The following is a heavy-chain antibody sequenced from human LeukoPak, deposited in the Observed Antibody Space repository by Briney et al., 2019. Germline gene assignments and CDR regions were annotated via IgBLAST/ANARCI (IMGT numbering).Heavy chain of an antibody. CDR3: ARDDGYFDWLLQGRHYYYMDV. D-gene: IGHD3-9*01. CDR1: GGSISSYY. V-gene: IGHV4-4*07. CDR2: IYSSGGT. Sequence: SETLSVTCTVSGGSISSYYWSWIRQPAGKGLEWIGRIYSSGGTNYNPSLKSRVTMSVDTSKNQFSLKLSSVTAADTAVYYCARDDGYFDWLLQGRHYYYMDVWGKGTTVTISS. J-gene: IGHJ6*03.